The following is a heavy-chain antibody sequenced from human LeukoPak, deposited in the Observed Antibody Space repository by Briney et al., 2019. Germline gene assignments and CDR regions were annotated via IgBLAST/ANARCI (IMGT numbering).Heavy chain of an antibody. CDR1: GFTFDDYA. Sequence: GRSLRLSCAASGFTFDDYAMHWVRQAPGKGLECDSGISWNSGSIGYADSVKGRFTISRDNAKNSLYLQMNSLRAEDTALYYCAKDVSWFGELSYFDYWGQGTLVTVSS. J-gene: IGHJ4*02. CDR3: AKDVSWFGELSYFDY. CDR2: ISWNSGSI. V-gene: IGHV3-9*01. D-gene: IGHD3-10*01.